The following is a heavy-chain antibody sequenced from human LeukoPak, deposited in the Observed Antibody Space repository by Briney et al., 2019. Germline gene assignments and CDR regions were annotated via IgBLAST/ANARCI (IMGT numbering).Heavy chain of an antibody. CDR3: ARGKGAVAGTNGYYYGMDV. Sequence: ASVKVSCKVSGYTLTELSMHWVRQAPGKGLEWMGGFDPEDGETIYAQKFQGRVTITADKSTSTAYMELSSLRSEDTAVYYCARGKGAVAGTNGYYYGMDVWGQGTTVTVSS. CDR2: FDPEDGET. V-gene: IGHV1-24*01. J-gene: IGHJ6*02. CDR1: GYTLTELS. D-gene: IGHD6-19*01.